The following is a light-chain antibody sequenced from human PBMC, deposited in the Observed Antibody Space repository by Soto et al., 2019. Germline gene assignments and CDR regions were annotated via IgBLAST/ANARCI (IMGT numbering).Light chain of an antibody. V-gene: IGKV3-20*01. CDR1: QNVSTNY. CDR2: DAS. Sequence: EIVLTQSPGTLSLSPGQRATLSCRASQNVSTNYLVWYQQKPGQAPRLLIYDASNRATGIPDRFSGSGSGTDFTLTISRLEPEDFGVYYCEQYGSSPLTFGGGTKVEIK. J-gene: IGKJ4*01. CDR3: EQYGSSPLT.